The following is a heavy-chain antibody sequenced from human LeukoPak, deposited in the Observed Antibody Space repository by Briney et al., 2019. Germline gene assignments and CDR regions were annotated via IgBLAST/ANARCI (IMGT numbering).Heavy chain of an antibody. CDR1: GFTFSSYW. CDR2: IKQDESEK. Sequence: PGGSLRLSCAASGFTFSSYWMSWVRQAPGKGLEWVANIKQDESEKYYVDSVKGRLTISRDNAKNSLYLQMNSLRAEDTAVYYCARDVVTMVRGVIDYYYGMDVWGQGTTVTVSS. D-gene: IGHD3-10*01. V-gene: IGHV3-7*01. CDR3: ARDVVTMVRGVIDYYYGMDV. J-gene: IGHJ6*02.